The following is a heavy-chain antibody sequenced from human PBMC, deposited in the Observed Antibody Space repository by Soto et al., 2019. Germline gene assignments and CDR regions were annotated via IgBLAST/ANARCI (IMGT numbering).Heavy chain of an antibody. V-gene: IGHV1-69*01. CDR1: GGPFSDYA. D-gene: IGHD3-10*01. CDR3: ARDLDYYGSGNYYNRIDY. J-gene: IGHJ4*02. Sequence: QVQLVQSGAEVKKPGSSGKVSCKVSGGPFSDYAVSWVRQAPGQGLEWMGGIIPMFGTANYEQKFQGRVTITADESTTTAYMELSSLRSEDTAVYYCARDLDYYGSGNYYNRIDYWGQGTLVTVSS. CDR2: IIPMFGTA.